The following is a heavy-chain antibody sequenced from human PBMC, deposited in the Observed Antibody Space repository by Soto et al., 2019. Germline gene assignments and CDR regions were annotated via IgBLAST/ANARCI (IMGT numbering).Heavy chain of an antibody. CDR3: ARDQPGYSYGYGLGY. V-gene: IGHV3-21*01. CDR1: GFTFSSYS. D-gene: IGHD5-18*01. Sequence: EVQLVESGGGLVKPGGSLRLSCAASGFTFSSYSMNWVRQAPGKGLEWVSSISSSSSYIYYADSVKGRFTISRDNAKNYLYRQMNSLRAEDTAVYYGARDQPGYSYGYGLGYWGQGTLVTVSS. J-gene: IGHJ4*02. CDR2: ISSSSSYI.